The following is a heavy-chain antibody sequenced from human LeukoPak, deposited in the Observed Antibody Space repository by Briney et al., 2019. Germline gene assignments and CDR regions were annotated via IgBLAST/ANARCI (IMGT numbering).Heavy chain of an antibody. CDR3: ARGDNYCGSGPTQSYGMDV. V-gene: IGHV1-8*01. Sequence: ASVKVSCKASGYTFTSYDINWVRQATGQGLEWMGWMNPNSGNTGYAQKFQGRVTMTRNTSISTAYMELSSLRSEDTAVYYCARGDNYCGSGPTQSYGMDVWGQGTTVTVSS. D-gene: IGHD3-10*01. J-gene: IGHJ6*02. CDR1: GYTFTSYD. CDR2: MNPNSGNT.